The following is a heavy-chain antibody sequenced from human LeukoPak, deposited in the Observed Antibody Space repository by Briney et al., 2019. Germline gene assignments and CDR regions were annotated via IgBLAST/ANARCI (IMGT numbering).Heavy chain of an antibody. CDR2: IYYSGST. CDR3: ARLTVTTSYFDY. Sequence: SETLSLTCSVSGGSISSYYWSWIRQPPGKGLEWIGSIYYSGSTYYNPSLKSRVTISVDTSKNQFSLKLSSVTAADTAVYYCARLTVTTSYFDYWGQGTLVTVSS. D-gene: IGHD4-17*01. J-gene: IGHJ4*02. CDR1: GGSISSYY. V-gene: IGHV4-39*01.